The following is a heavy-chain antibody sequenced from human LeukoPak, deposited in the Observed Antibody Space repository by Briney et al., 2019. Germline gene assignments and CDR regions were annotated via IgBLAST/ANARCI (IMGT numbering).Heavy chain of an antibody. CDR1: GFTISSYW. J-gene: IGHJ5*02. Sequence: GGSLRLSCAASGFTISSYWMSWVRQAPGKGLEWVASIKEEGSEKHYVDSVKGRFTISRDNAKNSLYLQMNSLRAEDTAVYYCARGHYQLSWGQGILVTVSS. V-gene: IGHV3-7*01. CDR2: IKEEGSEK. CDR3: ARGHYQLS. D-gene: IGHD2-2*01.